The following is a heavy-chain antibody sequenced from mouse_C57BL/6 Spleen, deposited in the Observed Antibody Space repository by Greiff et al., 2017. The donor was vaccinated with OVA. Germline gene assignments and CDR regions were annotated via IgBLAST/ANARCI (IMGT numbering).Heavy chain of an antibody. J-gene: IGHJ2*01. CDR1: GYAFSSYW. CDR3: ARRGAYYSNYVNFDY. V-gene: IGHV1-80*01. Sequence: QVQLQQSGAELVKPGASVKISCKASGYAFSSYWMNWVKQRPGKGLEWIGQIYPGDGDTNYNGKFKGKATLTADKSSSTAYMQLSSLTSEDSAVYFCARRGAYYSNYVNFDYWGQGTTLTVSS. D-gene: IGHD2-5*01. CDR2: IYPGDGDT.